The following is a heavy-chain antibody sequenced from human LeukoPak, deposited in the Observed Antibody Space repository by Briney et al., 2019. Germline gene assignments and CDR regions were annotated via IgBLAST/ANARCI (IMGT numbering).Heavy chain of an antibody. V-gene: IGHV1-69*01. CDR2: IIPIFGTA. Sequence: SVKVSCKASGGTFSSYAISWVRQAPGQGLEWMGGIIPIFGTANYAQKFQGRVTITADESTSTAYMELSSLRSEDTAVYYCASTYGSGSYYYGWFDPWGQGTLVTVSS. CDR3: ASTYGSGSYYYGWFDP. J-gene: IGHJ5*02. CDR1: GGTFSSYA. D-gene: IGHD3-10*01.